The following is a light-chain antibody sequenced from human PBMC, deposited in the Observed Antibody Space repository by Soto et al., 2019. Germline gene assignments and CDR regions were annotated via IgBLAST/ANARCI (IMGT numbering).Light chain of an antibody. Sequence: QSVLTQPPSVSGAPGQRVTISCTGSSSNIGAGYDVHWYQQLPGTAPKLLIYGNSNRPSGVPDRFSGSKSGTSASLAITGLQAEGEADYYCQSYDSSLSGSYVFGTGTKLTVL. CDR1: SSNIGAGYD. V-gene: IGLV1-40*01. CDR3: QSYDSSLSGSYV. CDR2: GNS. J-gene: IGLJ1*01.